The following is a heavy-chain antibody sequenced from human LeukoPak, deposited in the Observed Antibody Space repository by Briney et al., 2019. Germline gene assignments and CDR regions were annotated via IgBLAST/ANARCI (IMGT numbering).Heavy chain of an antibody. CDR3: ATGRYCSGGSCYLDY. D-gene: IGHD2-15*01. CDR2: INPNSGGT. V-gene: IGHV1-2*02. J-gene: IGHJ4*02. Sequence: ASVKVSCKASGYTFTGYYMHWVRQAPGQGLEWMGWINPNSGGTNYAQKFQGRVTMTRDTSISTAYMELSRLRSDDTAVYYCATGRYCSGGSCYLDYWGQGTLVTVSS. CDR1: GYTFTGYY.